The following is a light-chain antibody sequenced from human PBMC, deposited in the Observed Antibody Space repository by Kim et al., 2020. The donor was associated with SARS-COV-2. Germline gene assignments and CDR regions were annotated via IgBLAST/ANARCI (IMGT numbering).Light chain of an antibody. CDR2: KVS. J-gene: IGKJ1*01. CDR3: MQATHWPST. CDR1: QSLVYSDGNTF. Sequence: PVSISCRSSQSLVYSDGNTFLTWFHRRPGQSPRRLVYKVSSRDSGVQDRFSGRGSGTDFTLKISRVEAEEVGIYYCMQATHWPSTFGQGTKVDIK. V-gene: IGKV2-30*01.